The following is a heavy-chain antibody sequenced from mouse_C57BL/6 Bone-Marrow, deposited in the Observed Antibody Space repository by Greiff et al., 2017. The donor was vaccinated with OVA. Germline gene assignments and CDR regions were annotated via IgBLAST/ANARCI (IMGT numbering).Heavy chain of an antibody. V-gene: IGHV1-18*01. CDR1: GYTFPDYN. CDR3: ARRLRWYFDV. J-gene: IGHJ1*03. CDR2: INPNNGGT. D-gene: IGHD1-1*01. Sequence: EVQLQQSGPELVKPGASVKIPCKASGYTFPDYNMAWVKQSHGKSLEWIGDINPNNGGTIYNQKFKGKATLTVDKSSSTAYMELRSLTSEDTAVYYCARRLRWYFDVWGTGTTVTVSS.